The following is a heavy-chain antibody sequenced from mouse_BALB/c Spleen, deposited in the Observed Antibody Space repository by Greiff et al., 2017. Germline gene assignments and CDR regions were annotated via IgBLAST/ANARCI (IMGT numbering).Heavy chain of an antibody. D-gene: IGHD1-1*01. J-gene: IGHJ2*01. Sequence: QVQLQQPGAELARPGASVKMSCKASGYTFTSYTMHWVKQRPGQGLEWIGYINPSSGYTNYNQKFKDKATLTADKSSSTAYMQLSSLTSEDSAVYYCARSAEDYGYFDYWGQGTTLTVSS. CDR1: GYTFTSYT. CDR3: ARSAEDYGYFDY. CDR2: INPSSGYT. V-gene: IGHV1-4*01.